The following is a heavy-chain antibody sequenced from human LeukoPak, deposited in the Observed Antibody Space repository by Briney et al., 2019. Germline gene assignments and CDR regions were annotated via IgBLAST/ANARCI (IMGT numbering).Heavy chain of an antibody. CDR1: GFTFSSYA. D-gene: IGHD4-23*01. CDR3: ARDRLYYGGNSLGVFDI. V-gene: IGHV3-30-3*01. CDR2: ISFDGSNK. Sequence: EGSLRLSCAPSGFTFSSYAVHWVRQSPGKGLEWVAVISFDGSNKYYADSVKGRFTISRDNSKNTLYLQMNSLRAEDTAVYYCARDRLYYGGNSLGVFDIWGQGTMVTVSS. J-gene: IGHJ3*02.